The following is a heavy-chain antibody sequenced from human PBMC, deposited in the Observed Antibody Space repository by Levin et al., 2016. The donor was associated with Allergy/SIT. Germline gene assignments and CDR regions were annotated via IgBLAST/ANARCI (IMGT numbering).Heavy chain of an antibody. CDR3: AKARCSGGSCYSGYYYYGMDV. CDR1: GYTLTELS. Sequence: ASVKVSCKVSGYTLTELSMHWVRQAPGKGLEWMGGFDPEDGETIYAQKFQGRVTMTEDTSTDTAYMELSSLRSEDTAVYYCAKARCSGGSCYSGYYYYGMDVWGQGTTVTVSS. J-gene: IGHJ6*02. V-gene: IGHV1-24*01. CDR2: FDPEDGET. D-gene: IGHD2-15*01.